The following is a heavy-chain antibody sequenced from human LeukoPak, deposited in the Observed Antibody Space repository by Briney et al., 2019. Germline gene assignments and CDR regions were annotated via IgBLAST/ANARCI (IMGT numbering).Heavy chain of an antibody. CDR3: AKGHRSSSCYADPMYYYYGMDV. CDR2: ISGSGSST. Sequence: GGSLRLSCAASGVTVGNNYMIWVRQAPGKGLEWVSTISGSGSSTYYADSVKGRFTISRDKSKNTLYLQMNSLRAEDTAVYYCAKGHRSSSCYADPMYYYYGMDVWGQGTTVTVSS. D-gene: IGHD2-2*01. V-gene: IGHV3-23*01. J-gene: IGHJ6*02. CDR1: GVTVGNNY.